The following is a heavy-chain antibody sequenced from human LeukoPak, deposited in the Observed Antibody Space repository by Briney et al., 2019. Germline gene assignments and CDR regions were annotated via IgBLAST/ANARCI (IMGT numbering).Heavy chain of an antibody. V-gene: IGHV3-7*05. CDR2: IKQDGSEK. CDR1: GLTFSSYW. D-gene: IGHD2-15*01. CDR3: ARERRVVVVAATDYYYGMDV. J-gene: IGHJ6*04. Sequence: GGSLRLSWAAAGLTFSSYWMSWGRQAPGKGLEWVANIKQDGSEKYYVDSVKGRFTISRDNAKNSLYPQMNSLRAEDTAVYYCARERRVVVVAATDYYYGMDVWGKGTTVTVSS.